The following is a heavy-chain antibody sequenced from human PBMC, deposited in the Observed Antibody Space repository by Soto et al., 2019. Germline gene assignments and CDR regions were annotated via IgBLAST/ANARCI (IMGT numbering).Heavy chain of an antibody. V-gene: IGHV1-69*04. D-gene: IGHD4-17*01. J-gene: IGHJ1*01. Sequence: SVKVSCKASGYTFTNYGISWVRQAPGQGLEWMGRIIPILGIANYAQKFQGRVTITADKSTSTAYMELSSLRSEDTAVYYCEKYGDEEHWGQGTLVTVSS. CDR2: IIPILGIA. CDR3: EKYGDEEH. CDR1: GYTFTNYG.